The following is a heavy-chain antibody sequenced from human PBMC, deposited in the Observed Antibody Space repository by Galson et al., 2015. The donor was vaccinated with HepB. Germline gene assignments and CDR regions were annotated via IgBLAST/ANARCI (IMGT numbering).Heavy chain of an antibody. D-gene: IGHD2-2*01. CDR1: GFTFSSYS. CDR3: ARGSVVVVPAAIYYYGMDV. V-gene: IGHV3-48*01. CDR2: ISSSSSTI. J-gene: IGHJ6*02. Sequence: LRLSCAASGFTFSSYSMNWVRQAPGKGLEWVSYISSSSSTIYYADSVKGRFTISRDNAKNSLYLQMNSLRAADTAVYYCARGSVVVVPAAIYYYGMDVWGQGTTVTVSS.